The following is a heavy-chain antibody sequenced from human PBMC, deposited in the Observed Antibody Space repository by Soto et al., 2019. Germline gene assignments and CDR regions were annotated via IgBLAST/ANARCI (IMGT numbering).Heavy chain of an antibody. CDR2: IYYSGST. CDR1: GGSISRYY. J-gene: IGHJ5*02. V-gene: IGHV4-59*01. CDR3: GSRGGNYDSSGYPWFDP. Sequence: SSETLSLTCTVSGGSISRYYWSWIRQPPGKGLEWIGYIYYSGSTNYNPSLKSRVTISVDTSKNQFSLKLSSVTAADTAVYYCGSRGGNYDSSGYPWFDPWGQGTLVTSPQ. D-gene: IGHD3-22*01.